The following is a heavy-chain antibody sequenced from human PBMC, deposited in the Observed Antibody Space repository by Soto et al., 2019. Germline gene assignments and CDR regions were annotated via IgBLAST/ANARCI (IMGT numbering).Heavy chain of an antibody. CDR3: ARASAVAGNWFDP. J-gene: IGHJ5*02. CDR1: GGSISSGGYS. Sequence: SETLSLTCAVSGGSISSGGYSWSWIRQPPGKGLEWIGYIYHSGSTYYNPSLKSRVTISVDRSKNQFPLKLSSVTAADTAVYYCARASAVAGNWFDPWGQGTLVTVSS. CDR2: IYHSGST. D-gene: IGHD6-19*01. V-gene: IGHV4-30-2*01.